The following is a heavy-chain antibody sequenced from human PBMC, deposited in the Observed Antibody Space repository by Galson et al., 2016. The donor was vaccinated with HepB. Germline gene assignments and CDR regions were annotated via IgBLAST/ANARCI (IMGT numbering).Heavy chain of an antibody. D-gene: IGHD6-19*01. V-gene: IGHV4-61*09. CDR1: GPSIGHFGHY. CDR2: IYVNGTT. Sequence: TLSPTCTVSGPSIGHFGHYWSWIRQPAGKGLEWSGHIYVNGTTHYNPSLKSRLALSVDTSQNQSTLRLSSVTDADTDLYFCTREAWQWRVKNSFDLWGQGTMVTVSS. CDR3: TREAWQWRVKNSFDL. J-gene: IGHJ3*01.